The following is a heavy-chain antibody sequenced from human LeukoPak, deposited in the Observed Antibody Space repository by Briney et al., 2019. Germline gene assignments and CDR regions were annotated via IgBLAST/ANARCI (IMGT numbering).Heavy chain of an antibody. Sequence: SVKVSCKASGGTFSSYAISWVRQAPGQGREWMGRIIPIFGIANYAQKFQGRVTITADKSTSTAYMELSSLRSEDTAVYYCATDGGYYDSSGYYCFDYWGQGTLVTVSS. CDR3: ATDGGYYDSSGYYCFDY. CDR2: IIPIFGIA. CDR1: GGTFSSYA. D-gene: IGHD3-22*01. V-gene: IGHV1-69*04. J-gene: IGHJ4*02.